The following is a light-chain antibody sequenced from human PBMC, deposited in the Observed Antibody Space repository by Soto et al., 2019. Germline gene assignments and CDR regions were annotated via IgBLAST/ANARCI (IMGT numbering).Light chain of an antibody. CDR3: QLGSTTLIT. CDR1: QNINKY. CDR2: AAS. J-gene: IGKJ5*01. V-gene: IGKV1-39*01. Sequence: DIQMTQSPSSLSASVGDKVTITCRASQNINKYLNWYQQKPGKAPKLLISAASTLQSGVPSRFTGSGSETDFTVTINTPQPEDFASYYCQLGSTTLITVGQGTRLEIK.